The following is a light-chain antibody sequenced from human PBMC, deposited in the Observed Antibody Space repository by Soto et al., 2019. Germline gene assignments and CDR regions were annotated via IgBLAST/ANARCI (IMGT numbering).Light chain of an antibody. CDR1: QSVRSN. Sequence: EIVMTQSPATLSVSPGDRATLSCRASQSVRSNLAWYQQKPGQAPRLLIYGASTRATGIPARFSGRASGTEFTLSISSLQSEDFAVYYCQQYNNCPPLMYTFGQGTKLEIK. J-gene: IGKJ2*01. CDR3: QQYNNCPPLMYT. V-gene: IGKV3-15*01. CDR2: GAS.